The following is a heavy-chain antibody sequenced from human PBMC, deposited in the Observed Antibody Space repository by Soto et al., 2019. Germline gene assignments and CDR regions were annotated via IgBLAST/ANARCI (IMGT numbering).Heavy chain of an antibody. J-gene: IGHJ4*02. CDR2: ISGSGGST. CDR1: GFTFSSYA. Sequence: GGSLRLSCAASGFTFSSYAMSWVRQAPGKGLEWVSAISGSGGSTYYADSVKGRFTISRDNSKNRLYLQMNSLRAEDTAVYYCAKDPNTYYDFWSGYYYFDYWGQGTLVTVSS. D-gene: IGHD3-3*01. CDR3: AKDPNTYYDFWSGYYYFDY. V-gene: IGHV3-23*01.